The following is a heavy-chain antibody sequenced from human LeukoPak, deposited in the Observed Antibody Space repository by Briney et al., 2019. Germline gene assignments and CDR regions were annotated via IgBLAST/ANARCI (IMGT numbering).Heavy chain of an antibody. Sequence: GGSLRLSCAASGFTFSSYEMNWVRQAPGKGLEWVSYISSSGGTIYCADSVRGRFTISRDNAKNSLYLQMNSLRAEDTAVYYCARGWRWLDYWGQGTLVTVSS. CDR2: ISSSGGTI. V-gene: IGHV3-48*03. CDR1: GFTFSSYE. CDR3: ARGWRWLDY. D-gene: IGHD4-23*01. J-gene: IGHJ4*02.